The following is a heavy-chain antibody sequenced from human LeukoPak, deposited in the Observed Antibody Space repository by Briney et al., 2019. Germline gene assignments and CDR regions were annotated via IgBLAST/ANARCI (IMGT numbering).Heavy chain of an antibody. Sequence: ASVKVSCKASGHTFTSYYMHWVRQAPGQGLEWMGIINPSGGSTSYAQKFQGRVTMTRDTSTSTVYMELSSLRSEDTAVYYCARDVYYYGSGSYYSPLGYWGQGTLVTVSS. CDR2: INPSGGST. J-gene: IGHJ4*02. V-gene: IGHV1-46*01. CDR3: ARDVYYYGSGSYYSPLGY. CDR1: GHTFTSYY. D-gene: IGHD3-10*01.